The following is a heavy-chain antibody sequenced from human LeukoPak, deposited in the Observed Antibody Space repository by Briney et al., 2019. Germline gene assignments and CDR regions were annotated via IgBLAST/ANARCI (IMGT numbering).Heavy chain of an antibody. CDR2: IYTSGST. Sequence: SETLSLTCTVSGGSISSGSYYWSWIRQPAGKGLEWIGRIYTSGSTNYNPSLKSRVTISVNTSKNQSSLKLSSVTAADTAVYYCARAAVAGTGSYYWGQGTLVTVSS. D-gene: IGHD6-19*01. CDR3: ARAAVAGTGSYY. J-gene: IGHJ4*02. CDR1: GGSISSGSYY. V-gene: IGHV4-61*02.